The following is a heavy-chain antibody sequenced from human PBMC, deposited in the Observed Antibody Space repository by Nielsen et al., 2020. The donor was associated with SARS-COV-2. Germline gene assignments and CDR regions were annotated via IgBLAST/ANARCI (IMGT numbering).Heavy chain of an antibody. Sequence: SQTLSLTCGVCGGSFSDYYWNWIRQSPGKGLEWIGQIGHSGNTNYNPSLKSRVTMSVDTSKRQFSLKLNSVTAADAADYYCAGGVPPTGMLFDFWGLGTRVIVSS. CDR1: GGSFSDYY. J-gene: IGHJ4*02. CDR3: AGGVPPTGMLFDF. D-gene: IGHD1-1*01. CDR2: IGHSGNT. V-gene: IGHV4-34*01.